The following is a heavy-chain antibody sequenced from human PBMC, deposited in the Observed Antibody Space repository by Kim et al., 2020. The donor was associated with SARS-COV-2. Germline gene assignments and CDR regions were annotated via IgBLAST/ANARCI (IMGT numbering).Heavy chain of an antibody. D-gene: IGHD5-18*01. Sequence: GGSLRLSCAASGFTFSSYSMNWVRQAPGKGLEWVSSISSSSSYIYYADSVKGRFTISRDNAKNSLYLQMNSLRAEDTAVYYCARGVDTAMVTFAGGWGQGTPVTLSP. CDR1: GFTFSSYS. J-gene: IGHJ4*02. V-gene: IGHV3-21*01. CDR3: ARGVDTAMVTFAGG. CDR2: ISSSSSYI.